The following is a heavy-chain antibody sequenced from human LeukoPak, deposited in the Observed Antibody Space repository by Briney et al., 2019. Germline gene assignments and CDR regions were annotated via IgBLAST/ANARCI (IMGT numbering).Heavy chain of an antibody. CDR2: KNQDGNEK. V-gene: IGHV3-7*01. CDR1: GFPFSIYS. CDR3: ARDTLGEGEDANYAVYYFDY. Sequence: GGSLILSCAPSGFPFSIYSMNGVPQPPGRGLEGVANKNQDGNEKYYADSVKGRFTISRDNGKNSLDLQMNSLRADDTAVYYCARDTLGEGEDANYAVYYFDYWGQGTVVTVSS. D-gene: IGHD4/OR15-4a*01. J-gene: IGHJ4*02.